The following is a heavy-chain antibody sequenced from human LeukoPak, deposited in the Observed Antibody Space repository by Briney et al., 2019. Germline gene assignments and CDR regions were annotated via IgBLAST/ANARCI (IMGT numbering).Heavy chain of an antibody. J-gene: IGHJ4*02. CDR1: GFTFSSYA. Sequence: GWSLRLSCAASGFTFSSYAMSWVRQAPGKGLEWVSAISGSGGSTYYADSVKGRFTISRDNSKNTLYLQMNSLRAEDTAVYYCAKACSGGSCYWDYWGQGTLVTVSS. CDR3: AKACSGGSCYWDY. CDR2: ISGSGGST. D-gene: IGHD2-15*01. V-gene: IGHV3-23*01.